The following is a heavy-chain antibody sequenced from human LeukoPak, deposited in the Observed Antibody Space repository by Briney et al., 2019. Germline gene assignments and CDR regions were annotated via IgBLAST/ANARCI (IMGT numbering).Heavy chain of an antibody. CDR1: GFTFSSYG. Sequence: PGGSLRLSCAASGFTFSSYGMHWVRQAPGKGLEWVAVISYDGSNKYYADSVKGRFTISRDNSKNTLYLQMNSLRAEDTAVYYCARDGATTRDAFDIWGQGTMVTVSS. CDR3: ARDGATTRDAFDI. CDR2: ISYDGSNK. V-gene: IGHV3-30*03. D-gene: IGHD1-14*01. J-gene: IGHJ3*02.